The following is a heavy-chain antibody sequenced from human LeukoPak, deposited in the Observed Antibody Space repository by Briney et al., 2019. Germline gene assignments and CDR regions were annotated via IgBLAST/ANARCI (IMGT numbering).Heavy chain of an antibody. Sequence: PGGSLRLSCAASGFIVSNNYMSWVRQTPRKRLEWVSLIYSGGTTYYADSVRGRFTISRDYSKNTIFLQMDSLTVEDTAIYYCARGKEGSPLWVGEPPYFDNWAQGTLVTVFS. D-gene: IGHD3-10*01. V-gene: IGHV3-53*01. CDR1: GFIVSNNY. CDR3: ARGKEGSPLWVGEPPYFDN. CDR2: IYSGGTT. J-gene: IGHJ4*01.